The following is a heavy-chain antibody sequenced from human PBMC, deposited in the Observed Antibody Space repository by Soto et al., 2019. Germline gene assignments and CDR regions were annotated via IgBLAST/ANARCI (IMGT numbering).Heavy chain of an antibody. Sequence: GGSLRLSCAASGFTFSSYSMNWVRQAPGKGLEWVSSISSSSSYIYYADSVKGRFTISRDNAKNSLYLQMNSLRAEDTAVYYCASAIMVRGALDYWGQGTLVTVSS. V-gene: IGHV3-21*01. CDR2: ISSSSSYI. J-gene: IGHJ4*02. CDR3: ASAIMVRGALDY. CDR1: GFTFSSYS. D-gene: IGHD3-10*01.